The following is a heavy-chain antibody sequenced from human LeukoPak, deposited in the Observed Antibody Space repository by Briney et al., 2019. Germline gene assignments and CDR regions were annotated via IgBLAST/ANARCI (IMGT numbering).Heavy chain of an antibody. J-gene: IGHJ2*01. Sequence: SETLSLTCTVSGGSISPYYWSWIRQPPGKGLEWIGYIYYSGSTNYNPSLKSRVSISVDTSKNQFSLKLSSVTAADTAVYYCARLGIVVVPAAISAKITSRYFDLWGRGTLVTVSS. V-gene: IGHV4-59*12. D-gene: IGHD2-2*02. CDR2: IYYSGST. CDR3: ARLGIVVVPAAISAKITSRYFDL. CDR1: GGSISPYY.